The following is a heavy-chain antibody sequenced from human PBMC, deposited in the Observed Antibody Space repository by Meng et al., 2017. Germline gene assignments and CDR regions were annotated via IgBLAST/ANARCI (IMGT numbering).Heavy chain of an antibody. CDR3: ASLTGWFDH. D-gene: IGHD3-10*01. CDR1: GGTFSSYA. CDR2: IIPIFGTA. V-gene: IGHV1-69*06. J-gene: IGHJ5*02. Sequence: QGELLKLWAEVKKPGCAVKVSRKASGGTFSSYAISGVRQARGQWLEWMGGIIPIFGTANYAQKFQGRVTITADKSTSTAYMELSSLRYEDTAVYYCASLTGWFDHWGQGTLVTVSS.